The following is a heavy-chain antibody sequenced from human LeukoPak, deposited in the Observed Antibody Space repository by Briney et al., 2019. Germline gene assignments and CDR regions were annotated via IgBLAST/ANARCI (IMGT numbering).Heavy chain of an antibody. CDR3: AKPTGGLGDPLFDY. D-gene: IGHD4-17*01. CDR2: ISGSGGST. CDR1: GFTFSNYG. J-gene: IGHJ4*02. Sequence: GGSLRLSCAASGFTFSNYGMSWVRQAPGKGLEWVSAISGSGGSTYYADSVKGRFTISRDNSKNTLYLQMNSLRAEDTAVYYCAKPTGGLGDPLFDYWGQGTLVTVSS. V-gene: IGHV3-23*01.